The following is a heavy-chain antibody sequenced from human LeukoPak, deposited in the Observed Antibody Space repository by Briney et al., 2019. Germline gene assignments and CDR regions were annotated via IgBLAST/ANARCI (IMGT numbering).Heavy chain of an antibody. CDR1: GFTFSSYW. CDR3: AKAGRGSSWYVDY. D-gene: IGHD6-13*01. V-gene: IGHV3-74*01. Sequence: GGSLRLSCAASGFTFSSYWMHWVRQAPGKGLVWVSRINSDGSSTSYADSVKGRFTISRDNSKNTLYLQMNSLGAEDTAVYYCAKAGRGSSWYVDYWGQGTLVTVSS. CDR2: INSDGSST. J-gene: IGHJ4*02.